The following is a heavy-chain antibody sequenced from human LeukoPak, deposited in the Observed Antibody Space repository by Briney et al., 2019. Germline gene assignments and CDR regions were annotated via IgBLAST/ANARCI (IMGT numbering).Heavy chain of an antibody. CDR3: ARGSDSSGWYSSFDY. D-gene: IGHD6-19*01. J-gene: IGHJ4*02. Sequence: PGGSLRLSCAASGFTFSSYWMHWVRHAPGKGLVWVSRIKSDGSGTSYAHYVKGRFTISRDNAKNTLYLQMNSLRAEDTAVYYCARGSDSSGWYSSFDYWGQGTLVTVSS. V-gene: IGHV3-74*01. CDR2: IKSDGSGT. CDR1: GFTFSSYW.